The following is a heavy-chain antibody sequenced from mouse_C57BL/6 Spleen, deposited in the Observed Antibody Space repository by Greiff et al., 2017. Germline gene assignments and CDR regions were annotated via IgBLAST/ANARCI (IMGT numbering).Heavy chain of an antibody. CDR2: IYPGGGST. Sequence: QVQLQQPGAELVKPGASVKMSCKASGYTFTSYWITWVKQRPEQGLEWIGDIYPGGGSTNYNEKFKSKATLTVDTSSSTDYLQLSILTSEASAGDYCARFDGYYPYFDYWGQGTTLTVSS. CDR3: ARFDGYYPYFDY. V-gene: IGHV1-55*01. J-gene: IGHJ2*01. D-gene: IGHD2-3*01. CDR1: GYTFTSYW.